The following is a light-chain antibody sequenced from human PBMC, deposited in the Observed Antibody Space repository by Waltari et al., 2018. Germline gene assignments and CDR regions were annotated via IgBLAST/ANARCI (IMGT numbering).Light chain of an antibody. CDR1: SSHIGSNY. CDR3: AAWEDSLSGPV. V-gene: IGLV1-47*01. Sequence: QSVLTQPPSASGTPGQRVTISCSGSSSHIGSNYVYWYQQLPGTAPKLLIYRNNQRPSGVPDRFSGSKSGTSASLAISGLRSEDEADYYCAAWEDSLSGPVFGGGTKLTVL. J-gene: IGLJ2*01. CDR2: RNN.